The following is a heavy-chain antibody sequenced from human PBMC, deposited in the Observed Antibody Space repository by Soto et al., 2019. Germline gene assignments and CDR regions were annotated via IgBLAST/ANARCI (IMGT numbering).Heavy chain of an antibody. CDR3: ARTNYDYVWGSYRLHAFDI. CDR1: GGSISSSSYY. Sequence: ETRSVSCTGSGGSISSSSYYWGWILQPPGKGLEWMGSSYSSGSNSYNPPLNTPVTTSVDTSKNQFSMKMSSVTDADTAVYYCARTNYDYVWGSYRLHAFDIWGQGTMVT. V-gene: IGHV4-39*01. J-gene: IGHJ3*02. CDR2: SYSSGSN. D-gene: IGHD3-16*02.